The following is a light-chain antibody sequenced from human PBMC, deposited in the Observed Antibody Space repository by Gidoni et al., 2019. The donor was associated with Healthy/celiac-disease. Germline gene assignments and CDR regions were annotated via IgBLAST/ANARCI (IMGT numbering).Light chain of an antibody. CDR1: QSVSNN. CDR3: QQYNNWPPIT. J-gene: IGKJ5*01. V-gene: IGKV3-15*01. CDR2: CAS. Sequence: EIVLTKSPATLSVSPGERATLSCRASQSVSNNLAWYQQKPGQAPRLLIYCASTRATGIPARFSGIGSGTEFTLTISSRQSEDFAVYYCQQYNNWPPITFGQGTRLEIK.